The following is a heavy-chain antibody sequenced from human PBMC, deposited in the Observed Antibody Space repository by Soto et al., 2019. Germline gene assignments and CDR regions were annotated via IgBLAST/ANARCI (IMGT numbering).Heavy chain of an antibody. CDR1: GYIFNNYA. CDR2: MNVYNGNT. Sequence: QVQLVQSGAEVKKPGASVKVSCKASGYIFNNYAISWVRQAPGQGLEWMGWMNVYNGNTKYAQKVQGRLTMTTDTSTSTAYMELRNLRSDDTAVYYCARDLSSGWFDHWGQGTLVTVSS. D-gene: IGHD6-19*01. CDR3: ARDLSSGWFDH. V-gene: IGHV1-18*01. J-gene: IGHJ5*02.